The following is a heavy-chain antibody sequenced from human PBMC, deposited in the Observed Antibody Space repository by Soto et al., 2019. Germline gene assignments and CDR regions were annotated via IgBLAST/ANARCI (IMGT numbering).Heavy chain of an antibody. V-gene: IGHV4-39*01. Sequence: SETLSLTCTVSGGSISSNSHYWGWIRRPPGKGLEWIGSIFQSGSTKYSASLKSRVTISVDTSKDQFSLRLSSVTVADTAVYYCATLFNGNYYIRSWGPGPLVTVSS. CDR1: GGSISSNSHY. D-gene: IGHD1-26*01. CDR3: ATLFNGNYYIRS. J-gene: IGHJ5*01. CDR2: IFQSGST.